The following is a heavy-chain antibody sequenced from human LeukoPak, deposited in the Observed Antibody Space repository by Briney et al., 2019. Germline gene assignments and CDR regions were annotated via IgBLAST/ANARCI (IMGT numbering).Heavy chain of an antibody. Sequence: SETLSLTCTVSGGSIRSTNYYWGWIRQPPGKGLEWIGSIYYSGNTYHSPSLMSRVTISVDTSKNQFSLNLRSVTAADTAFYYCARGPYQLSWGDWFDPWGQGTLVTVSS. J-gene: IGHJ5*02. D-gene: IGHD2-2*01. CDR1: GGSIRSTNYY. CDR3: ARGPYQLSWGDWFDP. V-gene: IGHV4-39*07. CDR2: IYYSGNT.